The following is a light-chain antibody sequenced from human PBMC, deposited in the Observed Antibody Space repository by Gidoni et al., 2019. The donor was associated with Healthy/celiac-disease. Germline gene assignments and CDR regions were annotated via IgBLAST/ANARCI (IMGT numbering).Light chain of an antibody. CDR3: NSYTTSNTLVV. V-gene: IGLV2-14*03. Sequence: QSALTQPASVSGSPGQSITISCTGTSSDVGGYNYVSWYQQHPGKAPKLMIYDVSSRPSGFSDRFSGSKSGNTASLTISGLQAEDEADYYCNSYTTSNTLVVFGGGTKLTVL. J-gene: IGLJ2*01. CDR2: DVS. CDR1: SSDVGGYNY.